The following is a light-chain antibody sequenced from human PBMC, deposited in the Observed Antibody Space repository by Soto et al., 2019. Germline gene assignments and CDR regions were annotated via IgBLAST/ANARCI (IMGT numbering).Light chain of an antibody. CDR1: SSDVGGYNY. V-gene: IGLV2-14*01. Sequence: QSVLTRPASVSGSPGQSITISCTGTSSDVGGYNYVSWYQQHPGKAPKLMIYDVSNRPSGVSNRFSGSKSGNTASLTISGLQAEDEADYYCSSYTSSSTLDYVFGTGTKVTV. CDR2: DVS. CDR3: SSYTSSSTLDYV. J-gene: IGLJ1*01.